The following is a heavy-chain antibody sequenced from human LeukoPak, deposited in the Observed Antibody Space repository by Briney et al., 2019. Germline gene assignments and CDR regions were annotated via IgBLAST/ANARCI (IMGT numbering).Heavy chain of an antibody. J-gene: IGHJ4*02. D-gene: IGHD3-22*01. V-gene: IGHV3-48*01. CDR3: ARGDTSAWDFDS. CDR2: INWNSDSI. CDR1: GFTFSGRS. Sequence: GGSLRLSCAASGFTFSGRSMNWVRQTPGKGLEWVSYINWNSDSIYYADSVKGRFTISRDNAKNSLYLQMNSLIAGDTAVYYCARGDTSAWDFDSWGQGTPVIVSS.